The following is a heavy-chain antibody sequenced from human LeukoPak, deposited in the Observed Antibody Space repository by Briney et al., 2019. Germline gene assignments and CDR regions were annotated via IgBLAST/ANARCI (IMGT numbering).Heavy chain of an antibody. CDR2: IYSAGST. Sequence: GGSLRLSCAASGFTVSNNYMTWVRQAPGKGLEWVSLIYSAGSTYYADSVKGRFTISRDNSKNTVYLEMNSLRAEDTAVYYCARNIPVTRWGYWGQGTLVTVSS. CDR1: GFTVSNNY. CDR3: ARNIPVTRWGY. D-gene: IGHD2-21*01. J-gene: IGHJ4*02. V-gene: IGHV3-66*01.